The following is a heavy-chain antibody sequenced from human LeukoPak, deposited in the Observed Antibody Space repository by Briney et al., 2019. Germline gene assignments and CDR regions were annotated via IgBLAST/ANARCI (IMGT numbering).Heavy chain of an antibody. CDR3: AREGRYGDYEGY. CDR2: IYSGGST. CDR1: GASLNSYY. Sequence: SETLSLTSTVFGASLNSYYWSWIRQPAGKGLEWIGRIYSGGSTNYNPSLKSRVTLSVDTSKNQFSLRLSSLTVADTAVYYCAREGRYGDYEGYWGQGTLVTVPS. D-gene: IGHD4-17*01. J-gene: IGHJ4*02. V-gene: IGHV4-4*07.